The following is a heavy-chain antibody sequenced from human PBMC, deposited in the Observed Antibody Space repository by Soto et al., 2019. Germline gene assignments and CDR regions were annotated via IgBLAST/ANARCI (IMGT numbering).Heavy chain of an antibody. Sequence: VQLVESGGGLVQPGGSLRLSCAASGFTVSSNYMSWVRQAPGKGLEWVSVIYSGGSTYYADSVKGRFTISRDNSKNTLYLQMNSLRAEDTAVYYCARDRATVTTGYYYYYMDVWGKGTTVTVSS. CDR3: ARDRATVTTGYYYYYMDV. J-gene: IGHJ6*03. D-gene: IGHD4-17*01. CDR2: IYSGGST. V-gene: IGHV3-66*01. CDR1: GFTVSSNY.